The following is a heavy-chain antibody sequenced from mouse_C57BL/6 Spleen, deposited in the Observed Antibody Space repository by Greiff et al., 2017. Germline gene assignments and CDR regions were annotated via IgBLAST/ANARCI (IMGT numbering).Heavy chain of an antibody. CDR3: ARKGGYYVAWFAY. V-gene: IGHV1-55*01. CDR2: IYPGSGST. CDR1: GYTFTSYW. J-gene: IGHJ3*01. Sequence: QVHVKQPGAELVKPGASVKMSCKASGYTFTSYWITWVKQRPGQGLEWIGDIYPGSGSTNYNEKFKSKATLTVDTSSSTAYMQLSSLTSEDSAVYYCARKGGYYVAWFAYWGQGTLVTVSA. D-gene: IGHD2-3*01.